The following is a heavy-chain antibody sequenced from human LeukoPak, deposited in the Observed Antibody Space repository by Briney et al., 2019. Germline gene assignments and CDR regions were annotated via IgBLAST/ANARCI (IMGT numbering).Heavy chain of an antibody. Sequence: GGSLRLSCAASGFTFSSYGMHWVRQAPGKGLEWVAVIWYDGSNKYYADSVKGRFTISRDNSKNTLYLQMNSLRAEDTAVYYCARAGIAAYYYGMDVWGQETTVTVSS. V-gene: IGHV3-33*01. CDR2: IWYDGSNK. CDR1: GFTFSSYG. D-gene: IGHD6-25*01. J-gene: IGHJ6*02. CDR3: ARAGIAAYYYGMDV.